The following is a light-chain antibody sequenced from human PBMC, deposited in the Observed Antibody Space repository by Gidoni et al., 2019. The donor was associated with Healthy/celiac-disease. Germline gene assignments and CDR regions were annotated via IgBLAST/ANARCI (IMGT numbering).Light chain of an antibody. CDR3: QSADSSGTYRDVV. CDR2: KEG. CDR1: ALPKQY. J-gene: IGLJ2*01. V-gene: IGLV3-25*03. Sequence: SYDLTQPPSVSGAPGQTARITCSGDALPKQYAYWYQQKPGQAPVLVIYKEGERPSGIPERFSGSSSGTTVTLTISGVQAEDEADYYCQSADSSGTYRDVVFGGGTKLTVL.